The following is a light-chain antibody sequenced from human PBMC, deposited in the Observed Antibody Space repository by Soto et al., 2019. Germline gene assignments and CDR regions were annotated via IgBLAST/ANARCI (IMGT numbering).Light chain of an antibody. CDR3: QTWGTGNVV. CDR1: SGHSSYA. Sequence: QSVLTQSPSASASLGASVKLTCTLSSGHSSYAIAWHQQQPEKGPRYLMKLNSDGSHSKGDGIPDRFSGSSSGAERYLTISSRQSEDEADYYCQTWGTGNVVFGGGTKVTVL. CDR2: LNSDGSH. V-gene: IGLV4-69*01. J-gene: IGLJ2*01.